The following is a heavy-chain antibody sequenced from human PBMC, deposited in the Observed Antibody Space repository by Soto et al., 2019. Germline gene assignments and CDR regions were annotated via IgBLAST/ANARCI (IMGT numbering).Heavy chain of an antibody. V-gene: IGHV4-39*01. J-gene: IGHJ4*02. Sequence: SETLSLTCTVSGGSISSRSYYWGWIRQPPGKGLDWIGNIYYSGSTYYNPSLKSRVTISVDTSKNQFSLKLTSVTAADTAVYYCASLDSSSSPQLGYFDYWGQGTLVTVSS. CDR1: GGSISSRSYY. CDR2: IYYSGST. CDR3: ASLDSSSSPQLGYFDY. D-gene: IGHD6-6*01.